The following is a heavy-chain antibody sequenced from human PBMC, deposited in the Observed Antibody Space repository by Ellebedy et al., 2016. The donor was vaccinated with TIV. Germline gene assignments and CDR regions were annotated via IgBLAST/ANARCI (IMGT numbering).Heavy chain of an antibody. CDR2: INHSGST. J-gene: IGHJ4*02. V-gene: IGHV4-39*07. Sequence: MPSETLSLTFTVSGDSISSSSYYWSWIRQPPGKGLEWIGEINHSGSTNYNPSLKSRVTISVDTSKNQISLKLRSVTAADTAVYYCARAHPSAYSLFDHWGQGTLVTVSS. CDR3: ARAHPSAYSLFDH. D-gene: IGHD2-15*01. CDR1: GDSISSSSYY.